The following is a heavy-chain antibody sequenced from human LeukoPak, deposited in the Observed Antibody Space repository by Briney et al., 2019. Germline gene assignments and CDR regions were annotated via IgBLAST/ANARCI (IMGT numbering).Heavy chain of an antibody. V-gene: IGHV3-9*01. D-gene: IGHD3-22*01. CDR1: GFTFDDYA. Sequence: PGRSLRLSCAASGFTFDDYAMHWVRQAPGKSLEWVSGISWNSGSIGYADSVKGRFTISRDNAKNSLYLQMNSLRAEDTALYYCAKDSYYDSSGYHGYFDYWGQGTLVTVSS. CDR3: AKDSYYDSSGYHGYFDY. J-gene: IGHJ4*02. CDR2: ISWNSGSI.